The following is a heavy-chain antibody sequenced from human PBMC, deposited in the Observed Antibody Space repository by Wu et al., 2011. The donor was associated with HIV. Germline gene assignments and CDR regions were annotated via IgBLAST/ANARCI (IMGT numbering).Heavy chain of an antibody. V-gene: IGHV1-69*14. CDR2: IMPIFGAT. CDR3: TIGRGSRPRFDP. D-gene: IGHD3-10*01. J-gene: IGHJ5*02. CDR1: GYTFSTYA. Sequence: QVHLVQSGTEVKKPGSSVKVSCKTSGYTFSTYAVTWVRQAPGQGLEWMGRIMPIFGATNYAQKFQGRVTITADTSTSTAYMEMSSLTSEDTAVYYCTIGRGSRPRFDPWGQGTLVTVSS.